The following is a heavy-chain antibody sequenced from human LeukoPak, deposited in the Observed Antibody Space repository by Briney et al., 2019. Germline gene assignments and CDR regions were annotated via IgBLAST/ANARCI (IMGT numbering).Heavy chain of an antibody. J-gene: IGHJ4*02. Sequence: SETLSLTCTVSSGSISTSNYYWGWVRQPPGKALEWIGNIFYSGSTYYSPSLKSRVTISLDTSRNQFSLKLNSVTAADTAVYYCARGPRPNYYDSSGYLVRFGAFGYWGQGTLVTVSS. D-gene: IGHD3-22*01. CDR2: IFYSGST. CDR3: ARGPRPNYYDSSGYLVRFGAFGY. CDR1: SGSISTSNYY. V-gene: IGHV4-39*07.